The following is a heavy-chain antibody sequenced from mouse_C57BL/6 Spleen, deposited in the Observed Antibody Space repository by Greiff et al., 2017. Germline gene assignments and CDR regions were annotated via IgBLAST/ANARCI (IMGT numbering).Heavy chain of an antibody. D-gene: IGHD2-4*01. V-gene: IGHV5-9*01. CDR3: ARQGNDYDSFAY. CDR1: GFTFSSYT. CDR2: ISGGGGNT. J-gene: IGHJ3*01. Sequence: EVKLVESGGGLVKPGGSLKLSCAASGFTFSSYTMSWVRQTPEKRLEWVATISGGGGNTYYPDSVKGRFTISRDNAKNTLYLQMSSLRSEDTALDYCARQGNDYDSFAYWGQGTLVTVSA.